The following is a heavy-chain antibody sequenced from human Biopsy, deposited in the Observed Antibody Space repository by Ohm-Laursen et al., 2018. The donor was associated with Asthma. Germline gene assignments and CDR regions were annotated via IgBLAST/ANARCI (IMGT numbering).Heavy chain of an antibody. CDR1: GFTFSSYG. Sequence: SLRLSCSASGFTFSSYGMHWVRQAPGKGLEWVAVISYDGSNKYYADSVKGRFTISRDNSKNTLYLQMNSLRAEDTAVYYCAKDVGWELPQYYFGYWGQGTLVTVSS. V-gene: IGHV3-30*18. D-gene: IGHD1-26*01. J-gene: IGHJ4*02. CDR3: AKDVGWELPQYYFGY. CDR2: ISYDGSNK.